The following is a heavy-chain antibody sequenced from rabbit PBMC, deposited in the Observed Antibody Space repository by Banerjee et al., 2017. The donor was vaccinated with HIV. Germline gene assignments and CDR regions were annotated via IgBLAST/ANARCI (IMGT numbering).Heavy chain of an antibody. CDR2: IDPVFGST. D-gene: IGHD1-1*01. Sequence: QLVESGGGLVQPGGSLKLSCKASGFIFSSYSMSWVRQAPGKGLEWIGYIDPVFGSTYYASWVNGRFTISSHNAQNTLYLQLNSLTAADTATYFCVRYPYASSSGYYIPYGMDLWGPGTLVTVS. CDR1: GFIFSSYS. CDR3: VRYPYASSSGYYIPYGMDL. V-gene: IGHV1S7*01. J-gene: IGHJ6*01.